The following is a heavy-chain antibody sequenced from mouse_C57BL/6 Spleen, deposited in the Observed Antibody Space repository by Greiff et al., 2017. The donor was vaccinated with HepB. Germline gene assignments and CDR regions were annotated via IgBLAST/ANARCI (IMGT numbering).Heavy chain of an antibody. V-gene: IGHV5-6*01. Sequence: EVQLVESGGDLVKPGGSLKLSCAASGFTFSSYGMSWVRQTPDKRLEWVATISSGGSYTYYPDSVKGRFTISRDNAKNTRYLQMSRLKSEDTAMYYCARHRTGTGNYAMDYWGQGTSVTVSS. CDR3: ARHRTGTGNYAMDY. CDR1: GFTFSSYG. J-gene: IGHJ4*01. D-gene: IGHD4-1*01. CDR2: ISSGGSYT.